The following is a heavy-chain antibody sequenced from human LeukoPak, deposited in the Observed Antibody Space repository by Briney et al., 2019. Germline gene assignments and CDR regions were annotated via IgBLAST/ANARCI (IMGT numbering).Heavy chain of an antibody. CDR1: GFTFGDYA. CDR2: ISWNSGSI. Sequence: QPGRSLRLSCAASGFTFGDYAMHWVRQAPGKGLEWVSGISWNSGSIGYADSVKGRFTFSRDNAKNSLYLQMHTLRLEDTAFYYCARDVGGDLDCWGQGTLVTVSS. J-gene: IGHJ4*02. D-gene: IGHD3-16*01. CDR3: ARDVGGDLDC. V-gene: IGHV3-9*01.